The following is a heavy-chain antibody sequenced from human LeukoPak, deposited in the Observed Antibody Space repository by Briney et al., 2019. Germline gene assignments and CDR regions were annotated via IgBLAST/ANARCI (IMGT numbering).Heavy chain of an antibody. CDR1: GFTFDDYA. V-gene: IGHV3-9*01. J-gene: IGHJ3*02. D-gene: IGHD3-22*01. CDR2: ISWNSGSI. Sequence: GRSLRLSCAASGFTFDDYAMHRVRQAPGKGLEWVSGISWNSGSIGYADSVKGRFTISRDNAKNSLYLQMNSLRAEDTAVYYCARYYYDSSGIDAFDIWGQGTMVTVSS. CDR3: ARYYYDSSGIDAFDI.